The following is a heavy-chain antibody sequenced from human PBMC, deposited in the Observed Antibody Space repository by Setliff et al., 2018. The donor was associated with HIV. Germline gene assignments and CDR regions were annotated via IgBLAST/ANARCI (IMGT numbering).Heavy chain of an antibody. D-gene: IGHD3-10*01. Sequence: SETLSLTCTSSGDSISGYYWSWIRQPAGKGLEWIGRIYYNGWTDYNPSLKSRLTMSVDTSNNLFSLRLTSVTAADAAVYYCARSIYGSRSYPLDSWGQGTRVTVSS. V-gene: IGHV4-4*07. J-gene: IGHJ5*01. CDR1: GDSISGYY. CDR2: IYYNGWT. CDR3: ARSIYGSRSYPLDS.